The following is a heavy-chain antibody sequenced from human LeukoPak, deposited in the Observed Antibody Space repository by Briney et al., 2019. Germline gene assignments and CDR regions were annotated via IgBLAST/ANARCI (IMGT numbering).Heavy chain of an antibody. CDR1: GFTFSSYE. J-gene: IGHJ5*02. Sequence: PGGSLRLSCAASGFTFSSYEMNWVRQAPGKGLEWVSSISSSTSYIYYADSVKGRFTISRDNAKNSLYLQMNSLRAEDTAVYYCARDIPWYSSSRGNWFDPWGQGTLVTVSS. V-gene: IGHV3-21*01. CDR2: ISSSTSYI. CDR3: ARDIPWYSSSRGNWFDP. D-gene: IGHD6-6*01.